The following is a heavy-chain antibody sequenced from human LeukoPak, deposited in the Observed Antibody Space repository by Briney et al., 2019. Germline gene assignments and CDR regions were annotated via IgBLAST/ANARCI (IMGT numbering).Heavy chain of an antibody. CDR2: INNDGSIT. D-gene: IGHD6-19*01. V-gene: IGHV3-74*01. CDR1: GFTFSSYW. Sequence: GGSLRLSCAASGFTFSSYWMHWVRHAPGKGLVWGSRINNDGSITNYADSVKGRFTISRDNAKNTLYLQMNSLRAEDTAVYYCARPGIALAGDYWGQGALVTVCS. CDR3: ARPGIALAGDY. J-gene: IGHJ4*02.